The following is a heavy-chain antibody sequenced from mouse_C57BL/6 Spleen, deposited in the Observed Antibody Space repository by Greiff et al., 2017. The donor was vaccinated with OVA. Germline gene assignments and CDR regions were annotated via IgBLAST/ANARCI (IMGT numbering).Heavy chain of an antibody. V-gene: IGHV1-80*01. CDR3: ARGRLYPLYEGYFDV. J-gene: IGHJ1*03. CDR2: IYPGDGDT. Sequence: QVQLQQSGAELVKPGASVKISCKASGYAFSSYWMNWVKQRPGKGLEWIGQIYPGDGDTNYNGKFKGKATLTADKSSSTAYMQLSSLTSEDSAVYFCARGRLYPLYEGYFDVWGTGTTVTVSS. D-gene: IGHD2-3*01. CDR1: GYAFSSYW.